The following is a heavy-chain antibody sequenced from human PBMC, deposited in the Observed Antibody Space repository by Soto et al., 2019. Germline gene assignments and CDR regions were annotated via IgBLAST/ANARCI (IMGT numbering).Heavy chain of an antibody. CDR1: GGSIGSFTYY. CDR3: ARRERYYGSPGWFDP. Sequence: SETLSLTCSVSGGSIGSFTYYWGWIRQPPGKGLEWIGTVYYNENTYYNPSLKSRVTITVDTAKNQFSLNLRSVTAADTAMYFCARRERYYGSPGWFDPWGPGTLVTVSS. J-gene: IGHJ5*02. CDR2: VYYNENT. V-gene: IGHV4-39*01. D-gene: IGHD3-10*01.